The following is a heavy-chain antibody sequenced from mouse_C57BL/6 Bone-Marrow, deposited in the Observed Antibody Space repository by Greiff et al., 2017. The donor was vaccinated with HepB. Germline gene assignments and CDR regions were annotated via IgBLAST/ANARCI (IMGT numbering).Heavy chain of an antibody. CDR3: ARDADTRGYFDV. Sequence: VQLKESGGGLVKPGGSLKLSCAASGFTFSSYAMSWVRQTPEKRLEWVATISDGGSYTYYPDNVKGRFTISRDNAKNNLYLQMSHLKSEDTAMYYCARDADTRGYFDVWGTGTTVTVSS. CDR1: GFTFSSYA. CDR2: ISDGGSYT. J-gene: IGHJ1*03. V-gene: IGHV5-4*01. D-gene: IGHD3-3*01.